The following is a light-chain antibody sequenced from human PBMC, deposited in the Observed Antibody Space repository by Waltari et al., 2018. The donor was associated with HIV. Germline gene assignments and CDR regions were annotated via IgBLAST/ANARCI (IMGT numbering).Light chain of an antibody. CDR1: RSDIGYYNY. CDR3: SSVANSVTLSVL. Sequence: QFALTQPASVSGSPGLSITISCSGTRSDIGYYNYVSWFQQHPGKAPKLMIYEVSNRPSGISNRFSGSKSGNTASLTISALQAEDEADYFCSSVANSVTLSVLFGGGTKLTVL. V-gene: IGLV2-14*01. CDR2: EVS. J-gene: IGLJ3*02.